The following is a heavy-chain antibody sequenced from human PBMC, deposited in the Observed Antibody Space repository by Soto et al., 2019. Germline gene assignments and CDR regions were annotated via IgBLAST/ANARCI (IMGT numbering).Heavy chain of an antibody. Sequence: QVQLVQSGAEVKKPGSSVKVSCKASGGTFSSYTISWVRQAPGQGLEWMGRIIPILGIANYAQKFQGRVTITADKYTRTAYMELSSLGSEDTAVYYCARELAAVGAAAGRGWFDPWGQGTLVTVSS. CDR3: ARELAAVGAAAGRGWFDP. CDR2: IIPILGIA. J-gene: IGHJ5*02. CDR1: GGTFSSYT. D-gene: IGHD6-13*01. V-gene: IGHV1-69*08.